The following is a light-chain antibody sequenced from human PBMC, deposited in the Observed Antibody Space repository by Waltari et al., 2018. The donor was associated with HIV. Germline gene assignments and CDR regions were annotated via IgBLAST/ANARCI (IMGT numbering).Light chain of an antibody. V-gene: IGLV1-40*01. J-gene: IGLJ2*01. Sequence: QSVLTQPPSVSGAPGQRVTISCTGSSSNIGAGYDVHWYQHLPGTAPKLLIYGTSIRPSGCPDRFSGSKSGTAASLAITGLQAEDESDYYCQSYDSSLSVVVFGGGTKLTVL. CDR2: GTS. CDR3: QSYDSSLSVVV. CDR1: SSNIGAGYD.